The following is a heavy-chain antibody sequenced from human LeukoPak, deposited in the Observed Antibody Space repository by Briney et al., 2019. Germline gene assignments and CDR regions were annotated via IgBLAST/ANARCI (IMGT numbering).Heavy chain of an antibody. CDR3: ARDIVGVTRAFGY. V-gene: IGHV1-18*01. J-gene: IGHJ4*02. CDR1: GYTFIDYG. D-gene: IGHD1-26*01. Sequence: ASVKVSCKASGYTFIDYGISWVRQAPGQGLEWMGWISPYNGDTNYAQNFQGRVTVTTDTSTSTAYMELRSLRSDDTAVYYCARDIVGVTRAFGYWGQGTLATVSS. CDR2: ISPYNGDT.